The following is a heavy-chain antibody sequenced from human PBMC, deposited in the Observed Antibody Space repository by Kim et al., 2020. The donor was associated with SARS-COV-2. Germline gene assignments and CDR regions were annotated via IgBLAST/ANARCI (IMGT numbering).Heavy chain of an antibody. J-gene: IGHJ4*02. D-gene: IGHD1-1*01. Sequence: GGSLRLSCAASGFTFSYFWMSWVRQAPGKGLEWVANIKQDGSEKYYVDSVKGRFTISRDDAKNSLYLQINSLRAEDTAVYYCAREGGNWLGGRRGRNGAFDYWGQGTLVTISS. CDR3: AREGGNWLGGRRGRNGAFDY. CDR2: IKQDGSEK. CDR1: GFTFSYFW. V-gene: IGHV3-7*01.